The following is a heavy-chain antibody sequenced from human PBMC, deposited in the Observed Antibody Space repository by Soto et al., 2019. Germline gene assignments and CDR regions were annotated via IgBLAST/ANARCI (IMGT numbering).Heavy chain of an antibody. CDR3: AREHGYQVHSLYNWFDR. CDR2: IGTSGDTM. D-gene: IGHD2-2*01. V-gene: IGHV3-48*03. J-gene: IGHJ5*02. CDR1: GFTFSNYE. Sequence: PGGSLRLSCAASGFTFSNYEMNWVRQAPGKEPEWISYIGTSGDTMYYADSVRGRFTVSRDNAKNSLFLQMTSLRAEDTAVYYCAREHGYQVHSLYNWFDRWGKGTLVNVS.